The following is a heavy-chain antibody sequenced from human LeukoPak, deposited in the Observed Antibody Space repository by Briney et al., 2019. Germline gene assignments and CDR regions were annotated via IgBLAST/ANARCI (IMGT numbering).Heavy chain of an antibody. D-gene: IGHD5-18*01. CDR2: IYSGGST. J-gene: IGHJ6*03. V-gene: IGHV3-66*02. CDR3: ARARRIQLWPGFYYMDV. CDR1: GFTFSDYY. Sequence: PGGSLRLSCAASGFTFSDYYMSWIRQAPGKGLEWVSVIYSGGSTYYADSVKGRFTISRDNSKNTLYLQMNSLRAEDTAVYYCARARRIQLWPGFYYMDVWGKGTTVTVSS.